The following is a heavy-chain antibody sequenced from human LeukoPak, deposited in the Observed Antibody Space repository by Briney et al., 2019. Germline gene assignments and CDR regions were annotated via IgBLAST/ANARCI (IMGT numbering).Heavy chain of an antibody. CDR3: AREIAHLEWLFPSLPYYMDV. Sequence: PSETLSLTCTVSGGSISSGSYYWSWIRQPAGKGLEWIGRIYTSGSTNYNPSLKSRVTISVDTSKNQFSLKLSSVTAADTAVYYCAREIAHLEWLFPSLPYYMDVWGKGTTVTVSS. J-gene: IGHJ6*03. V-gene: IGHV4-61*02. CDR1: GGSISSGSYY. D-gene: IGHD3-3*01. CDR2: IYTSGST.